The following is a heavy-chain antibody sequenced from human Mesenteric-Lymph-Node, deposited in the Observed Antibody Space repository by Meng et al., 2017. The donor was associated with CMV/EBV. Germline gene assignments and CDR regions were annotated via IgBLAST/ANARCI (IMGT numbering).Heavy chain of an antibody. CDR2: IIPILGIA. Sequence: SVKVSCKASGGTFSSYTISWVRQAPGQGLEWMGRIIPILGIANYAQKFQGRVTMTEDTSTDTAYMQLSSLRSDDTAVYYCATGQPLDYFGMDVWGQGTTVTVSS. CDR3: ATGQPLDYFGMDV. CDR1: GGTFSSYT. V-gene: IGHV1-69*02. D-gene: IGHD6-13*01. J-gene: IGHJ6*02.